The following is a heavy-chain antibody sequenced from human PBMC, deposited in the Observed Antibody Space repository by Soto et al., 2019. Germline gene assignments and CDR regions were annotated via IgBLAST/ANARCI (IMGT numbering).Heavy chain of an antibody. CDR2: ISSSSSYI. CDR3: ARDQGDGWYPAYYGMDV. V-gene: IGHV3-21*01. Sequence: GGSLRLSCAASGFTFSSYSMNWVRQAPGKGLEWVSSISSSSSYIYYADSVKGRFTISRDNAKNSLYLQMNSLRAEDTAVYYCARDQGDGWYPAYYGMDVWGQGTTVTVSS. J-gene: IGHJ6*02. CDR1: GFTFSSYS. D-gene: IGHD6-19*01.